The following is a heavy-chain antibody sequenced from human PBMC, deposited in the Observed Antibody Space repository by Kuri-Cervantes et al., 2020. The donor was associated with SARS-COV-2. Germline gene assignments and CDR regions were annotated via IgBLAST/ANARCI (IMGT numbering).Heavy chain of an antibody. CDR2: ISGSGGST. D-gene: IGHD2-2*01. J-gene: IGHJ3*02. V-gene: IGHV3-23*01. CDR3: AKGGLSRAFDI. Sequence: GESLKISCAASGFTVSSNYMSWVRQTPGKGLEWVSAISGSGGSTYYADSVKGRFTISRDNSKNTLYLQMNSLRAEDTAVYYCAKGGLSRAFDIWGQGTMVTVSS. CDR1: GFTVSSNY.